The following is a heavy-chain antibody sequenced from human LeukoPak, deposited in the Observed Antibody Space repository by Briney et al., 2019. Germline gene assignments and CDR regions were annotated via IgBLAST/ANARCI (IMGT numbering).Heavy chain of an antibody. Sequence: GGSLRLSCGGSGFTFSNYWMGWVRQAPGKGLQWVANIKTDGSEKYYVDSVKGRFTISRDNSKNTLYLQMNSLRAEDTAVYYCAKPTATVVKRGYYFDYWGQGTLVTVSS. CDR3: AKPTATVVKRGYYFDY. CDR2: IKTDGSEK. J-gene: IGHJ4*02. CDR1: GFTFSNYW. D-gene: IGHD4-23*01. V-gene: IGHV3-7*03.